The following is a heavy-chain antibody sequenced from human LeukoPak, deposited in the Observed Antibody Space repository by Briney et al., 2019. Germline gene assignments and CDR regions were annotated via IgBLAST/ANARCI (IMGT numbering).Heavy chain of an antibody. Sequence: SETLSLTCAVYGGSFSGYYWSWIRQPPGKGLERIGEINHSGSTNYNPSLKSRVTTSVDTSKNQFSLKLSSVTAADTAVYYCARGYGSGSRGYYFDYWGQGTLVTVSS. V-gene: IGHV4-34*01. CDR3: ARGYGSGSRGYYFDY. D-gene: IGHD3-10*01. CDR2: INHSGST. CDR1: GGSFSGYY. J-gene: IGHJ4*02.